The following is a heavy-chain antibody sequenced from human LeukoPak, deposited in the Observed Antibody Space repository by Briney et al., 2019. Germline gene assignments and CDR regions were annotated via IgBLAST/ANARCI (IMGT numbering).Heavy chain of an antibody. J-gene: IGHJ4*02. CDR1: GFTFSSYA. CDR2: ISGSGGST. V-gene: IGHV3-23*01. D-gene: IGHD3-22*01. CDR3: AKDSAISGGYDYDSTGYNDY. Sequence: GGSLRLSCASSGFTFSSYAMSWVRQAPGKGLEWVSAISGSGGSTYYADSVKGRFTISRDNSKNTLYLQMNSLRAEDTAVYYCAKDSAISGGYDYDSTGYNDYWGQGTLVTVSS.